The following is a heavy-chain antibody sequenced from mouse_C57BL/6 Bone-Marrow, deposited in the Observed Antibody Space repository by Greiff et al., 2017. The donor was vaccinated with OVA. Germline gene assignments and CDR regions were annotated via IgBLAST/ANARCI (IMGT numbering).Heavy chain of an antibody. J-gene: IGHJ3*01. V-gene: IGHV5-17*01. CDR2: ISSGSSTI. CDR1: GFTFSDYG. Sequence: EVMLVESGGGLVKPGGSLKLSCAASGFTFSDYGMHWVRQAPEKGLEWVAYISSGSSTIYYADTVKGRFTISRDNAKNTLFLQMTSLRSEDTAMYYCAKTMVTTFAYWGQGTLVTVSA. CDR3: AKTMVTTFAY. D-gene: IGHD2-2*01.